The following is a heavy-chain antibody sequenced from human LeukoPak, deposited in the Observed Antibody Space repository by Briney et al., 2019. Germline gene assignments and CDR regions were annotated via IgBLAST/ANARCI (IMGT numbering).Heavy chain of an antibody. V-gene: IGHV4-34*01. CDR3: ARSRKYSYGFDY. D-gene: IGHD5-18*01. CDR2: INHSGST. Sequence: SETLSLTCAVYGGSFSGCYWSWIRQPPGKGLEWIGEINHSGSTNYNPSLKSRVTISVDTSKNQFSLKLSSVTAADTAVYYCARSRKYSYGFDYWGQGTLVTVSS. CDR1: GGSFSGCY. J-gene: IGHJ4*02.